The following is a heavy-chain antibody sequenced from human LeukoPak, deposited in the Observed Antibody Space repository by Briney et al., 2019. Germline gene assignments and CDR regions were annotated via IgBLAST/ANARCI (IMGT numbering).Heavy chain of an antibody. J-gene: IGHJ1*01. V-gene: IGHV3-23*01. D-gene: IGHD3-10*01. CDR3: ARVSRGAGLRRYFQH. Sequence: PGGSLRLSCAASGLTFSSYGMSWVRQAPGRGLEWVSAISTTGGTTYYADSVRGRFTISRDNSRNTLYLQMNSLRAEDTAVYYCARVSRGAGLRRYFQHWGQGTLVTVSS. CDR1: GLTFSSYG. CDR2: ISTTGGTT.